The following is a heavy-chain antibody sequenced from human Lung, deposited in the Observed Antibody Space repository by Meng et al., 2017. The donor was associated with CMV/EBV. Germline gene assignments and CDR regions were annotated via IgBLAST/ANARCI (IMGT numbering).Heavy chain of an antibody. Sequence: SETLFLXXAVYGGSFSGYYWSWIRQPPGKGLEWIGEINHSGSTNYNPSLKSRVTISVDTSKNQFSLKPSSVTAADTAVYHCARSNIVVVVAATLGYYYYGMDVWGQGTTVTVSS. CDR3: ARSNIVVVVAATLGYYYYGMDV. D-gene: IGHD2-15*01. CDR2: INHSGST. CDR1: GGSFSGYY. J-gene: IGHJ6*02. V-gene: IGHV4-34*01.